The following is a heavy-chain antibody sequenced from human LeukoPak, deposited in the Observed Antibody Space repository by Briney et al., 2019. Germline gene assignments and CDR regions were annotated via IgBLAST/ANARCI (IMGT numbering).Heavy chain of an antibody. CDR1: GGSISSTSYY. Sequence: SETLCLTCTVSGGSISSTSYYRGWIRQPPGKGLELIGSMSYSGSTYYNPSLKSRVTISADTSKNQLSLKLSSVTAADTAVYYCARRRGSHYFDYWGQGTLVTASS. CDR2: MSYSGST. J-gene: IGHJ4*02. D-gene: IGHD3-16*01. CDR3: ARRRGSHYFDY. V-gene: IGHV4-39*01.